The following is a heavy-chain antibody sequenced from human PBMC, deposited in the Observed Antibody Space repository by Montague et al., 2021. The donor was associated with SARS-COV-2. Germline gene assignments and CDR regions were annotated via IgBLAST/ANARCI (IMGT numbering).Heavy chain of an antibody. J-gene: IGHJ3*02. CDR1: GFTFSNYD. V-gene: IGHV3-48*03. D-gene: IGHD3-16*02. Sequence: SLRLSCAASGFTFSNYDMNWVRQAPGKGQEWISYISTSAYTTSYAGSVKGRFTISRDNGKNSLYLQMNSLRVEDTAVYYCTRDYRSIVGDGLDIWGQGTKATFSS. CDR2: ISTSAYTT. CDR3: TRDYRSIVGDGLDI.